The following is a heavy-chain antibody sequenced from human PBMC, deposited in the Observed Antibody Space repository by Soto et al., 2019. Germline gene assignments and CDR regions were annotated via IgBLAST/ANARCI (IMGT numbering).Heavy chain of an antibody. V-gene: IGHV1-69*13. CDR1: GGTFGSYA. CDR2: IIPIFGTA. D-gene: IGHD3-3*01. Sequence: GASVKVSCEASGGTFGSYAISWVRQAPGQGLEWMGGIIPIFGTANYAQKFQGRVTITADESTSTAYMELSSLRSEDTAVYYCARGYDFWSGYSPGGYYYYGMDVWGQGTTVTVSS. J-gene: IGHJ6*02. CDR3: ARGYDFWSGYSPGGYYYYGMDV.